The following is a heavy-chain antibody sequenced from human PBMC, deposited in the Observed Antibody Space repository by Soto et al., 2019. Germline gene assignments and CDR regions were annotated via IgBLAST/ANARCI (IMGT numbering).Heavy chain of an antibody. CDR1: GFTFSSYA. CDR2: ISYDGSNK. CDR3: ESNWGAHY. Sequence: QVQLVESGGGVVQPGRSLRLSCAASGFTFSSYAMHWVRQAPGKGLEWVAVISYDGSNKYYADSVKGRFTISRDNSKNTLSLQMNSLRAEDAAVYYCESNWGAHYWGQGTLVTVSS. J-gene: IGHJ4*02. D-gene: IGHD7-27*01. V-gene: IGHV3-30-3*01.